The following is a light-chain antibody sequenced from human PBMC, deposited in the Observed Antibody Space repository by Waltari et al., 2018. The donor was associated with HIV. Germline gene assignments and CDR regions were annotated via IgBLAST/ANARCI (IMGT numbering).Light chain of an antibody. Sequence: QSALTQPASVSGSPGQSITISCTGTNSDVGSYNLVSWYQQHPGKAPKLMIYEGSKRPSGVSNRFPGSKSGNTASLTISGLQAEDEAYYYCCSYAGSNTFVFGTGTKVTVL. CDR3: CSYAGSNTFV. V-gene: IGLV2-23*03. CDR1: NSDVGSYNL. CDR2: EGS. J-gene: IGLJ1*01.